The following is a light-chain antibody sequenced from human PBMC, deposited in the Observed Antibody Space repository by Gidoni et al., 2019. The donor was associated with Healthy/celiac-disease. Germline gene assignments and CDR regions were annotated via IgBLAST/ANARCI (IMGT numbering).Light chain of an antibody. Sequence: QSVLTQPPSVSGAPGQRVTIPCPGSSSNFGAGYDVHWYQQLPGTAPKLLIYGNSNRPSGVPDRFSGSKSGTSASLAVTGLQAEDEADYYCQSYDSSLSGVVFGGGTKLTVL. V-gene: IGLV1-40*01. CDR1: SSNFGAGYD. CDR3: QSYDSSLSGVV. J-gene: IGLJ2*01. CDR2: GNS.